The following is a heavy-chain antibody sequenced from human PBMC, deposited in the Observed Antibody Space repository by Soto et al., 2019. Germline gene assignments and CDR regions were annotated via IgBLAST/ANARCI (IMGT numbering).Heavy chain of an antibody. V-gene: IGHV3-23*01. Sequence: EVQLLESGGGLVQPGGSLRLSCTASGFTFSSYAMNWVRQAPGKGLEWVSDISGSDGSTYYADSVKGRFTISRDNSQNPQYREMNSLSAEGTDVYYCSSRTSGWYLDYWGQGPMVTVSS. CDR3: SSRTSGWYLDY. CDR1: GFTFSSYA. CDR2: ISGSDGST. J-gene: IGHJ4*02. D-gene: IGHD6-19*01.